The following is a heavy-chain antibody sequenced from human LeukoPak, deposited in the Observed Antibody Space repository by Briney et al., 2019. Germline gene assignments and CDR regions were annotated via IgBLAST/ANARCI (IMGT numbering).Heavy chain of an antibody. CDR2: IYYSGST. CDR1: GGSISSSSYY. J-gene: IGHJ4*02. D-gene: IGHD1-26*01. V-gene: IGHV4-61*01. CDR3: ARGGSYYEY. Sequence: SETLSLTCTVSGGSISSSSYYWSWIRQPPGKGLEWIGYIYYSGSTNYNPSLKSRVTISVDTSKNQFSLKLSSVTAADTAVYYCARGGSYYEYWGQGTLVTVSS.